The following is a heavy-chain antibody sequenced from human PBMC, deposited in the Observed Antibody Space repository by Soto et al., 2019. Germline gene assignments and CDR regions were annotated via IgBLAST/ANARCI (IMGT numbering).Heavy chain of an antibody. CDR3: ARDRSGPQAAGTSYDYGMDV. CDR1: GGSISSSNW. V-gene: IGHV4-4*02. Sequence: PSETLSLTCAVSGGSISSSNWWSWVRQPPENGLEWMGETYHSGSTNYNPSLKSRVTISVDKSKNQFSLKLSSVTAADTAVYYCARDRSGPQAAGTSYDYGMDVWGQGTTVTVPS. J-gene: IGHJ6*02. D-gene: IGHD6-19*01. CDR2: TYHSGST.